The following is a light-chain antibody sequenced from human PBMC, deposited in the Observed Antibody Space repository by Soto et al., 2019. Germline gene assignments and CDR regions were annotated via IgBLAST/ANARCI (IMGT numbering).Light chain of an antibody. CDR2: DAY. CDR1: QSFRGL. CDR3: QPRHMWPIA. J-gene: IGKJ1*01. V-gene: IGKV3-11*01. Sequence: EVVLTLSPVTLSLSPGERATLSCRASQSFRGLLAWYQQKPGQAPRLLIYDAYNRATGIPPRFSGSGSGTDFTLTISSLEPEDSVVYYCQPRHMWPIACGQGT.